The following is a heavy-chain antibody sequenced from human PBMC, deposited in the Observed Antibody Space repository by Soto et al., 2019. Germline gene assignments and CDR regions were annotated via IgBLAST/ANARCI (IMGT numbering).Heavy chain of an antibody. J-gene: IGHJ4*02. Sequence: ELHLVESGGGLVQPGGSLRLSCAASGFTFSNYWLTWVRQTPGKGLEWVANMNQDGGEKYYVDSVKGRFSISRDNAKNSLYLQMNSLRPEDTALYYCASDYHGMFDFWGQGALVTVSS. CDR2: MNQDGGEK. CDR3: ASDYHGMFDF. V-gene: IGHV3-7*01. CDR1: GFTFSNYW. D-gene: IGHD3-10*01.